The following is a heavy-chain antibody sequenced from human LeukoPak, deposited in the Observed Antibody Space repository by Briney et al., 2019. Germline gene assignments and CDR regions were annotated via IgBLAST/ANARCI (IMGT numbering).Heavy chain of an antibody. J-gene: IGHJ3*01. Sequence: HPGPSLRLSCAASGFTFNTYWIRWVRQPPGNGLQWVAKIKPDGNERYYVDYVKCRFTISRDNARSSLYLQMNSLRVEDTAIYCCARRQWTAFDFWGQGTMVTVSS. CDR1: GFTFNTYW. CDR2: IKPDGNER. V-gene: IGHV3-7*01. CDR3: ARRQWTAFDF. D-gene: IGHD6-19*01.